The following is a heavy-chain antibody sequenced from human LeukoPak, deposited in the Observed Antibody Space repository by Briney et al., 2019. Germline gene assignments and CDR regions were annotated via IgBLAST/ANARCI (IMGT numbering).Heavy chain of an antibody. CDR1: GFTFSSYS. D-gene: IGHD2-2*01. CDR2: ISSSSGTI. Sequence: GGSLRLSCATSGFTFSSYSMNWVRQAPGKGLEWVSYISSSSGTICYADSVKGRFTISRDNAKNSLSLQMNSLRAEDTAVYYCAREGHCSTTSCALDAIEIWGQGTLVAVSS. CDR3: AREGHCSTTSCALDAIEI. J-gene: IGHJ3*02. V-gene: IGHV3-48*01.